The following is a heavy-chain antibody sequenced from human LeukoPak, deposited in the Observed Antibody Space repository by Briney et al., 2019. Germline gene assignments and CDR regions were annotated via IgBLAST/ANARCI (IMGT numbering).Heavy chain of an antibody. V-gene: IGHV3-30*18. CDR1: GFTFSSFS. J-gene: IGHJ6*02. Sequence: GGSLRLSCAATGFTFSSFSMHWVRQAPGKGLEWVAVTSYDGSNKYYADSVKGRFTISRDNSKNTLYLQMNSLRTEDTAVYYCAKGRVGANGYYYYGMDVWGQGTTVTVSS. CDR3: AKGRVGANGYYYYGMDV. D-gene: IGHD1-26*01. CDR2: TSYDGSNK.